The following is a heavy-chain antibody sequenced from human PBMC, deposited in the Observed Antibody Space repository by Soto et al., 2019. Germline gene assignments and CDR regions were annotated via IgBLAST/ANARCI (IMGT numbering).Heavy chain of an antibody. Sequence: SETLSLTCTVSGGSISSGGYYWTWIRQHPGKGLEWIGYIYYSVSTYYNPSLKSRVTISVDTSKNQFSLKLSSVTAADTAVYYCARDKYYYGSGKDGMDVWGQGTTVTVSS. CDR2: IYYSVST. V-gene: IGHV4-31*03. D-gene: IGHD3-10*01. CDR1: GGSISSGGYY. J-gene: IGHJ6*02. CDR3: ARDKYYYGSGKDGMDV.